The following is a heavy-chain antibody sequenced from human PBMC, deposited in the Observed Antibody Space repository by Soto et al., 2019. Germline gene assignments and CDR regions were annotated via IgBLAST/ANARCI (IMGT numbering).Heavy chain of an antibody. V-gene: IGHV4-39*01. CDR2: IYYSGST. J-gene: IGHJ4*02. CDR1: GGSINSRSYY. Sequence: SETLSLTCTVSGGSINSRSYYWGWIRQSPGKGLEWIGSIYYSGSTYYNPSLKSRVAMSVDTSKNQFSLKLRSVSAADTAVYYCARQRTSVVTQAYFDDWGQGSLVTV. D-gene: IGHD2-21*02. CDR3: ARQRTSVVTQAYFDD.